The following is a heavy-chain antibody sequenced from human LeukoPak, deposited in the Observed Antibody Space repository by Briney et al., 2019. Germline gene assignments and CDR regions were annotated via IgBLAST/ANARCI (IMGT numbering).Heavy chain of an antibody. Sequence: PGGSLRLSCAASGFTFSYYSMNWVRQAPGKGLEWVSYISSSSSYIYYADSVKGRFTISRDNAKNALYLQMNSLRAEDTAVYYCARDQGFVQPPGMDVWGQGTTVTVSS. CDR1: GFTFSYYS. CDR3: ARDQGFVQPPGMDV. J-gene: IGHJ6*02. V-gene: IGHV3-21*01. CDR2: ISSSSSYI. D-gene: IGHD2-2*01.